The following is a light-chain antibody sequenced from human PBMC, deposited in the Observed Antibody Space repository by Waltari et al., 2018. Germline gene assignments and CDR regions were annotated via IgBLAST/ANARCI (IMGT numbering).Light chain of an antibody. CDR2: WAS. Sequence: DIVMTQSPDSLAVSLGERATIHCKSSQSVLSSSDNKNCLAWYQQKPGQPPKLLIYWASTRESGVPDRVSGSGSGTDFTLTISSLQAEDVAVYYCHQYYSTPPTFGQGTKVEIK. V-gene: IGKV4-1*01. J-gene: IGKJ1*01. CDR3: HQYYSTPPT. CDR1: QSVLSSSDNKNC.